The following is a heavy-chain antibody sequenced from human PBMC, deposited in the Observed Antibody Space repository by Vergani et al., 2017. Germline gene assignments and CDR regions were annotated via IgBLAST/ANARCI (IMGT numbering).Heavy chain of an antibody. J-gene: IGHJ4*02. Sequence: QLQLPESGPGLVKPSETLSLTCTVSGGSLSSSSYYWGWIRQPPGKGLEWIGSIYYSGSTYYNPSLKSRVPISVDTSKNQFSLKLSSVTAGDTAVYYCARGDYGYYFDYWGQGTLVTVSS. CDR2: IYYSGST. CDR3: ARGDYGYYFDY. D-gene: IGHD4/OR15-4a*01. CDR1: GGSLSSSSYY. V-gene: IGHV4-39*07.